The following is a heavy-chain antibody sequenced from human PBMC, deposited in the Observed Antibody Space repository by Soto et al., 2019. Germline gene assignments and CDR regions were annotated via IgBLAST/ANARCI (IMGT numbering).Heavy chain of an antibody. J-gene: IGHJ4*02. V-gene: IGHV3-23*01. Sequence: EVRLLGSLGALVQPGGSLRLSCAASGFTFNNYAMTWVRQAPGKGLDWVSAISCGGDTTSYADSVKGQFTVSRDGSKNTLYLQMSSMRSEDTALYYCAKGRGGSGSLTPRVEFWGQGTLVTVSA. D-gene: IGHD3-10*01. CDR1: GFTFNNYA. CDR2: ISCGGDTT. CDR3: AKGRGGSGSLTPRVEF.